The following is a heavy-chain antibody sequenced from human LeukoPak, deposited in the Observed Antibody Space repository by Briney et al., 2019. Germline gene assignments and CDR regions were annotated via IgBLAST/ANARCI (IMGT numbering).Heavy chain of an antibody. D-gene: IGHD1-26*01. CDR3: ARDKIVGASKFDY. Sequence: GGSLRLSCAASGFTFSSYAMSWVRQAPGKGLEWVSAISGSGGSTYYADSVKGRFTISRDNAKNSLYLQMNSLRAEDTAIYYCARDKIVGASKFDYWGQGTLVTVSS. V-gene: IGHV3-23*01. CDR2: ISGSGGST. J-gene: IGHJ4*02. CDR1: GFTFSSYA.